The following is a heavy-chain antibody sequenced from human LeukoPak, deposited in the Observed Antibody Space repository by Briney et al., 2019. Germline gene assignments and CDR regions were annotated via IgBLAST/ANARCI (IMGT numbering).Heavy chain of an antibody. D-gene: IGHD4-11*01. V-gene: IGHV1-69*13. CDR2: FIPIFGTA. Sequence: GASVKVSCKASGGTFSSYAISWVRQAPGQGLEWMGGFIPIFGTANYAQKFQGRVTITADESTSTAYMELSSLRSEDTAVYYCARSSPDYSNYRDYYYYYMDVWGKGTTVTVSS. J-gene: IGHJ6*03. CDR3: ARSSPDYSNYRDYYYYYMDV. CDR1: GGTFSSYA.